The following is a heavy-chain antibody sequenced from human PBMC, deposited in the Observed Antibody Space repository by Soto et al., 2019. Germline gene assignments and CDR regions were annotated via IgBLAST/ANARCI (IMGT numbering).Heavy chain of an antibody. CDR3: ARAHRDY. J-gene: IGHJ4*02. Sequence: EVQLVESGGGLVQPGGSLRLSCAASGFTLSSYWMHWVRQAPGKGLVWVSHINSDGSSTNYADSVKGRFTISSDNAKNTLYLQLNSLRAEDTAVYYCARAHRDYWGQGTLVTVSS. CDR2: INSDGSST. CDR1: GFTLSSYW. V-gene: IGHV3-74*01.